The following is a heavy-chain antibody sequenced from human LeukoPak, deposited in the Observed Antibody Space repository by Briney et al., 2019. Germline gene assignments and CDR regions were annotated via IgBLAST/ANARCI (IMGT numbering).Heavy chain of an antibody. CDR2: INSDGSST. J-gene: IGHJ4*02. CDR3: AKDLAYSDYEIDY. D-gene: IGHD4-11*01. CDR1: GFTFSSYW. Sequence: GGSLRLSCAASGFTFSSYWMHWVRQAPGKGLVWVSRINSDGSSTSYADSVKGRFTISRDNAKNTLYLQMNSLRAEDTAIYYCAKDLAYSDYEIDYWGQGTLVTVSS. V-gene: IGHV3-74*01.